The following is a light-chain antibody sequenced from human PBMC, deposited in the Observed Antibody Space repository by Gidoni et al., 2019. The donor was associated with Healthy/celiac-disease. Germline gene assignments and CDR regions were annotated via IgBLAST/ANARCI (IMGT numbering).Light chain of an antibody. J-gene: IGLJ3*02. CDR1: SGLNVGTYR. CDR2: YKSDSDK. Sequence: QAVLTQPASLPASPGASASLTCPLRSGLNVGTYRIYWYQQTPGSPPPYLLRYKSDSDKQQGSGFPLRFSGSKVASANAAILLISGLQSEDAADYYCMIWHSSAWVFGGGTKLTVL. V-gene: IGLV5-45*01. CDR3: MIWHSSAWV.